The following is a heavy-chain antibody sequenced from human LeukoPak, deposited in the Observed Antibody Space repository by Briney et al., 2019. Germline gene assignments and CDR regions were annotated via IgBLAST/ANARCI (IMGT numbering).Heavy chain of an antibody. CDR1: GYTFTGHY. Sequence: ASVKVSCKASGYTFTGHYMQWVRQAPGQGLEWMGWISPNSGDTLHAQKFQGRVTMARDTSINTAYMELSNLRSDDTAVYYCARARQGAGTYGFDIWGQGTMVTVSS. V-gene: IGHV1-2*02. CDR3: ARARQGAGTYGFDI. CDR2: ISPNSGDT. D-gene: IGHD6-13*01. J-gene: IGHJ3*02.